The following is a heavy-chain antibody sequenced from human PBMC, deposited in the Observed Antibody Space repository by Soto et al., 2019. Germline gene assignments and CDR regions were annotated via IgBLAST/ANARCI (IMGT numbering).Heavy chain of an antibody. CDR3: ARASIAALFDY. Sequence: TSETLSLTCTVSGGSISSGGYYWSWIRQHPGKGLEWIGHIYYSGSIYYNPSLKSRVTISVDTSKNQFSLKLSSVTAADTAVYYCARASIAALFDYWGQGTLVTVSS. V-gene: IGHV4-31*03. CDR2: IYYSGSI. D-gene: IGHD6-6*01. J-gene: IGHJ4*02. CDR1: GGSISSGGYY.